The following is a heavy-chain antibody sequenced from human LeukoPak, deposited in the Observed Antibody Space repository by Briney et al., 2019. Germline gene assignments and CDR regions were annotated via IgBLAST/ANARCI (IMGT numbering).Heavy chain of an antibody. Sequence: GRSLRLSCAASGFTFSSYGMHWVRQAPGKGLEWVSVINSGGSTYYADSVKGRFTISRDNSENTLYLQMNSLRAEDTAVYYCARETKDYDILTGYYTGGFDYWGQGTLVTVSS. CDR2: INSGGST. CDR1: GFTFSSYG. J-gene: IGHJ4*02. V-gene: IGHV3-NL1*01. CDR3: ARETKDYDILTGYYTGGFDY. D-gene: IGHD3-9*01.